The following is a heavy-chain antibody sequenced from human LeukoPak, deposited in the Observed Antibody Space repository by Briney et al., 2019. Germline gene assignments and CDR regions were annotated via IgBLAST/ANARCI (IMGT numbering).Heavy chain of an antibody. Sequence: SVKVSCKASGGTFSSYTISWVRQAPGQGLEWMGRIIPILGIANYAQKSQGRVTITADKSTSTAYMELSSLRSEDTAVYYCARDWSSGYDFYYDSSGYYWYFDLWGRGTLVTVSS. V-gene: IGHV1-69*04. CDR3: ARDWSSGYDFYYDSSGYYWYFDL. D-gene: IGHD3-22*01. J-gene: IGHJ2*01. CDR2: IIPILGIA. CDR1: GGTFSSYT.